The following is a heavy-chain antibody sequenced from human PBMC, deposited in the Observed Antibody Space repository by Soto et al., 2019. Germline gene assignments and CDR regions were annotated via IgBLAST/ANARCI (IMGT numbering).Heavy chain of an antibody. CDR3: ATAEVDY. CDR1: GFNFGNNW. Sequence: GGSLRLSCAASGFNFGNNWMHWVRQAPGKGLEWVSRMNSDGRTTNYADSVKGRFTVSRDNAKNTLYLQMNSLRAEDTAVYYCATAEVDYWGPGTLGTVPQ. J-gene: IGHJ4*02. V-gene: IGHV3-74*01. CDR2: MNSDGRTT.